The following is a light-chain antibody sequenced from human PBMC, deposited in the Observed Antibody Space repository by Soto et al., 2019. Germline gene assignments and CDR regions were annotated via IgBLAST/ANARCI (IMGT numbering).Light chain of an antibody. CDR3: QQYNSYPLT. Sequence: DIQMTQTPSTLSASVGDRVTITCRASQTISSWLAWYQQKPGQATKLLIYKASSLESAVPSRFSGSGSGTEFTLTISGLQPDDFATYYCQQYNSYPLTFGGGTKVDIK. CDR1: QTISSW. CDR2: KAS. V-gene: IGKV1-5*03. J-gene: IGKJ4*01.